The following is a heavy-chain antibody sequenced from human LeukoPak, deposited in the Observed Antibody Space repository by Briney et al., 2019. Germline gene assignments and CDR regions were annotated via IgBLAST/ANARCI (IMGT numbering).Heavy chain of an antibody. CDR3: ARGNYYDSSGYYYDY. CDR2: INHSGST. V-gene: IGHV4-34*01. J-gene: IGHJ4*02. D-gene: IGHD3-22*01. Sequence: PSETLSLTCAVYGGSFRGYYWSWIRQPPEKGLEWIGEINHSGSTNYNPSLKSRVTISVDTSKNQFSLKLSSVTAADTAVYYCARGNYYDSSGYYYDYWGQGTLVTVSS. CDR1: GGSFRGYY.